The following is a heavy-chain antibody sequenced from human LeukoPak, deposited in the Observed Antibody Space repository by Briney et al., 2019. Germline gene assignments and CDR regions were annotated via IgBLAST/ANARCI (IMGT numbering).Heavy chain of an antibody. CDR1: GFPFSSYW. D-gene: IGHD3-22*01. CDR2: IRHDGRET. J-gene: IGHJ4*02. Sequence: GGSLRLSCAASGFPFSSYWMSWVRQAPGKVLEWVANIRHDGRETYYVDSLRGRFTISRDNAKNLMYLQMRSLRAEDTAIYYCARDETYDYESNGYLDFWGQGTVVTVSS. CDR3: ARDETYDYESNGYLDF. V-gene: IGHV3-7*01.